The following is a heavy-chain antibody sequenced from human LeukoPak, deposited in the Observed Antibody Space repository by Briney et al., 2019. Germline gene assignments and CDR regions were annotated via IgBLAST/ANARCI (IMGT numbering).Heavy chain of an antibody. CDR1: GGTFSSYA. CDR2: IIPIFGTA. Sequence: GSSVKVSCKASGGTFSSYAISWVRQAPGQGLEWMGGIIPIFGTANYAQKFQGRVTITTDESTSTAYMELSSRRSEDTAVYYCASRALRYCTNGVCHTLYYYYMDVWGKGTTVTVSS. J-gene: IGHJ6*03. CDR3: ASRALRYCTNGVCHTLYYYYMDV. D-gene: IGHD2-8*01. V-gene: IGHV1-69*05.